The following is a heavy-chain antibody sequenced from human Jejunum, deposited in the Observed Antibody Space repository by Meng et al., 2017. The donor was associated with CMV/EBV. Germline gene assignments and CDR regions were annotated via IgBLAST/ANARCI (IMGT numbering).Heavy chain of an antibody. V-gene: IGHV3-48*03. CDR2: SSSGSAII. CDR1: GFTFSSYE. D-gene: IGHD2-2*01. J-gene: IGHJ4*02. Sequence: WEASGFTFSSYEMTWGRQAPGKGLEWVSYSSSGSAIIYYADSVKGRFTISRDNAKSSLYLQMNSLRAEDTALYYCARAGWAAIGYWGQGTVVTVSS. CDR3: ARAGWAAIGY.